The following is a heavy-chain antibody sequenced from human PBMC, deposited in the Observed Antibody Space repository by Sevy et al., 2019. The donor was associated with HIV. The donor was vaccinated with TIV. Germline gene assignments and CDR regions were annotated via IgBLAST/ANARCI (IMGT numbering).Heavy chain of an antibody. Sequence: ASVKVSCKASGYTFTSYGISWVRQAPGQGLEWMGWISAYNGNTNYAQKLQGRVTMTTDTSTSTAYMELRSLSSDDTAVYYCARVSTVTSRGPFDPWGQGTLVTVSS. CDR3: ARVSTVTSRGPFDP. CDR1: GYTFTSYG. D-gene: IGHD4-17*01. CDR2: ISAYNGNT. V-gene: IGHV1-18*04. J-gene: IGHJ5*02.